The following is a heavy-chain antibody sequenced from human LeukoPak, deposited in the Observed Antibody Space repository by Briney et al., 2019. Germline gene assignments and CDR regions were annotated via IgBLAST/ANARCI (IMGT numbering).Heavy chain of an antibody. Sequence: ASVKVSCKVSGYTLTELSMHWVRQAPGKGLEWMGGFDPEDGETIYAQKFQGRVTMTEDTSTDTAYMELSSLRSEDTAVYYCATGFGLVRITIFGVVTRSGAFDIWGQGTMVTVSS. J-gene: IGHJ3*02. CDR1: GYTLTELS. V-gene: IGHV1-24*01. CDR3: ATGFGLVRITIFGVVTRSGAFDI. CDR2: FDPEDGET. D-gene: IGHD3-3*01.